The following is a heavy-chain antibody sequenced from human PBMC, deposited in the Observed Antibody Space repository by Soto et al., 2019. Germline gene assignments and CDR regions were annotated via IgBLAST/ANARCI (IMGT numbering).Heavy chain of an antibody. Sequence: PGGSLILSCAAAGLPFSSYSMSLVRQAPGKGLEWVSAISGSGGSTYYADSVKGRFTISRDNSKNTLYLQMNSLRAEDTAVYYCATRIGIVATNYYYYYGMDVWGHGTTVTVSS. CDR3: ATRIGIVATNYYYYYGMDV. CDR2: ISGSGGST. CDR1: GLPFSSYS. D-gene: IGHD5-12*01. V-gene: IGHV3-23*01. J-gene: IGHJ6*02.